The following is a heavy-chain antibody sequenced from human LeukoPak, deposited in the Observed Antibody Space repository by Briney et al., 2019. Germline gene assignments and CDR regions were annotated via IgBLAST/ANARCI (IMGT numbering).Heavy chain of an antibody. CDR3: ARDLDSSSWWNWFDP. CDR1: GFTLSNYG. D-gene: IGHD6-13*01. Sequence: PGGSLRLSCAASGFTLSNYGIHWVRQAPGKGLEWVAVISYDGTSEYYADSVKGRFTVSRDNSKNTLYLQMNSLRAEDTAMYYCARDLDSSSWWNWFDPWGQGTLVTVSS. CDR2: ISYDGTSE. V-gene: IGHV3-30*03. J-gene: IGHJ5*02.